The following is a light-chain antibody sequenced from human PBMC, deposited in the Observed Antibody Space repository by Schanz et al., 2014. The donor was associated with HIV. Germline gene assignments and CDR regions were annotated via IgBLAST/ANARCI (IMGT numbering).Light chain of an antibody. J-gene: IGLJ3*02. CDR3: ASWDDRWDGPV. Sequence: QSVLTQPPSASGTPGQRVIISCSGDNSNIERFSVNWYQQVPGTAPKLLIYNDNQRPSGVPDRFSGSSSGTSASLAVSGLQFEDEADYFCASWDDRWDGPVFGGGTKLTVL. V-gene: IGLV1-44*01. CDR2: NDN. CDR1: NSNIERFS.